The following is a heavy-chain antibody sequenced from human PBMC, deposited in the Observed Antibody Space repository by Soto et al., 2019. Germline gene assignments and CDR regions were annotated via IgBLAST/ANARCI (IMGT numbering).Heavy chain of an antibody. J-gene: IGHJ6*02. CDR2: VSLDSDTI. V-gene: IGHV3-48*02. CDR3: ARLYYYYV. D-gene: IGHD3-10*01. CDR1: GYDFRTYS. Sequence: RLSCRASGYDFRTYSMNWVRQAPGQGLEWIAYVSLDSDTIQYADSVKGRFTISRDDAENSLYLQMDSLRDEDTATYYCARLYYYYVWVQGTTVNV.